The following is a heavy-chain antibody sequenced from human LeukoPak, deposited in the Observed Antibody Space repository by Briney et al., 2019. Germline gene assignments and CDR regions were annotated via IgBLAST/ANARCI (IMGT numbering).Heavy chain of an antibody. D-gene: IGHD6-19*01. CDR3: ARLAVTGKNY. CDR2: MYYTGTT. CDR1: IGSISGFY. V-gene: IGHV4-59*01. Sequence: SETLSLTCTVSIGSISGFYWTWIRQPPGKGLEWIGYMYYTGTTNYNPSLRSRVTISIDKSKNQFSLNVSSVTSADTAVYYCARLAVTGKNYWGQGTLVTVSS. J-gene: IGHJ4*02.